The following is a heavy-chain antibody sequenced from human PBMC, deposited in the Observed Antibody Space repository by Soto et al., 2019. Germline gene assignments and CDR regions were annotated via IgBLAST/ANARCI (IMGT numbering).Heavy chain of an antibody. CDR3: ARDRHETTGTTVSYYYYYMDV. V-gene: IGHV4-31*03. CDR1: GGSISSGGYY. CDR2: IYYSGST. J-gene: IGHJ6*03. Sequence: PSETLSLTCTVSGGSISSGGYYWSWIRQHPGKGLEWIGYIYYSGSTYYNPSLKSRVTISVDTSKNQFSLKLSSVTAADTAVYYCARDRHETTGTTVSYYYYYMDVWGKGTTVTVSS. D-gene: IGHD1-1*01.